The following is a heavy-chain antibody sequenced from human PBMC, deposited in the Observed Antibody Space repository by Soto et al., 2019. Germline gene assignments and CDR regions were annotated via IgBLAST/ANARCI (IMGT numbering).Heavy chain of an antibody. V-gene: IGHV3-30*18. Sequence: QVQLVESGGGVVQPGRSLRLSCAASGFTFSSYGMHWVRQAPGKGLEWVAVISYDGSNKYYADSVKGRFTISRDNSKNTLYLQVNSLRAEDTAVYYCAKIVVITKDRDSGVDYWGQGTLVTVSS. CDR1: GFTFSSYG. J-gene: IGHJ4*02. D-gene: IGHD3-22*01. CDR2: ISYDGSNK. CDR3: AKIVVITKDRDSGVDY.